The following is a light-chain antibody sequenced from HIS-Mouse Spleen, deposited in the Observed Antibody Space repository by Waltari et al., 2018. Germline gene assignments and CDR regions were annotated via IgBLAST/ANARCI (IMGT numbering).Light chain of an antibody. V-gene: IGLV1-47*01. CDR3: AAWDDSLSGPV. J-gene: IGLJ3*02. CDR1: SSNIGSNY. CDR2: RNK. Sequence: QSVLPQPPSASGTPGQRVTISCSGSSSNIGSNYASWYQQLPGTAPKPLIYRNKQRPSGVPDRFSGSKSGTSASLAISGLRSEDEADYYCAAWDDSLSGPVFGGGTKLTVL.